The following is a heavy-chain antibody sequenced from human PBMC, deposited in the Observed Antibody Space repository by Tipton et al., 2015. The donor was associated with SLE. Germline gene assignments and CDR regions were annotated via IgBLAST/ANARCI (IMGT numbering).Heavy chain of an antibody. J-gene: IGHJ4*02. D-gene: IGHD6-19*01. CDR3: ARETSSLFDY. V-gene: IGHV4-38-2*02. Sequence: TLSLTCAVSGYSISSGYYWGWIRQPPGKGLEWIGRIYTSGSTNYNPSLKSRVTMSVDTSKNQFSLKLSSVTAADTAVYYCARETSSLFDYWGQGTLVTVSS. CDR1: GYSISSGYY. CDR2: IYTSGST.